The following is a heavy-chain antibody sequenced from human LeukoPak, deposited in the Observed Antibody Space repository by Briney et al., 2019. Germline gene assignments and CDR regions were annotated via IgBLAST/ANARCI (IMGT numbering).Heavy chain of an antibody. V-gene: IGHV3-74*01. CDR1: GFTFSGYW. D-gene: IGHD3-3*01. J-gene: IGHJ6*03. CDR2: IYNDGHGI. CDR3: AAGGGWDPSFGVVTHIDA. Sequence: GGSLRLSCVTSGFTFSGYWMHWVRQGPEKGLELVSRIYNDGHGIIYADSVKGRFTTSRDNVKNTLYLQMNSLRVEDTAVYYCAAGGGWDPSFGVVTHIDAWGEGTTVGVS.